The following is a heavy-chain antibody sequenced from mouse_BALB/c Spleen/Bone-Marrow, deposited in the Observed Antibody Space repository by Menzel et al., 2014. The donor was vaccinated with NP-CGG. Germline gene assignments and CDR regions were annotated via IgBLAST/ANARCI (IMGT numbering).Heavy chain of an antibody. D-gene: IGHD2-4*01. Sequence: LKQSGTVLARPGASVKMSCKASGYTFXSYWMHWVKQRPGQGLEWIGTIYPGNSDTSYNQKFKGKAKLTAVTSTSTAYMELSSLTNEDSAVYYCTRVITTGSAWFAYWGQGTLVTVS. CDR1: GYTFXSYW. CDR2: IYPGNSDT. V-gene: IGHV1-5*01. CDR3: TRVITTGSAWFAY. J-gene: IGHJ3*01.